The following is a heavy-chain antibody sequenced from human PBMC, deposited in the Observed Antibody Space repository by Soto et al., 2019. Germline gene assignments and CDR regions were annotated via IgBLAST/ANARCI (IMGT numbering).Heavy chain of an antibody. J-gene: IGHJ6*02. CDR2: INHSGST. Sequence: ETLSLTCAVYGGSFSGYYWSWIRQPPGKGLEWIGEINHSGSTNYNPSLKSRVTISVDTSKNQFSLKLSSVTAADTAVYYCARARLRSYYNVGYYYGMDVWGQGTTVTVSS. CDR1: GGSFSGYY. CDR3: ARARLRSYYNVGYYYGMDV. V-gene: IGHV4-34*01. D-gene: IGHD3-10*01.